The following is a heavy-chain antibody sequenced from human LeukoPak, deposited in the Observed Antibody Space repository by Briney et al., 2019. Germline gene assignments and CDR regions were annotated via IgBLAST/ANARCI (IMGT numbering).Heavy chain of an antibody. Sequence: ASVEVSCKASGGTFSSYAISWVRQAPGQGLEWMGGIIPIFGTANYAQKFQGRVTITADESTSTAYMELSSLRSEDTAVYYCARDRGGWSGNNWFAPGGRGPLATVSS. J-gene: IGHJ5*02. D-gene: IGHD6-19*01. V-gene: IGHV1-69*13. CDR3: ARDRGGWSGNNWFAP. CDR1: GGTFSSYA. CDR2: IIPIFGTA.